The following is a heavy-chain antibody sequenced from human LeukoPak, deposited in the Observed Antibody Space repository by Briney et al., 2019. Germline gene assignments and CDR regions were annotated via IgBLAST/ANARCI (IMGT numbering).Heavy chain of an antibody. J-gene: IGHJ5*02. CDR3: AKTPLRFGELLPLWFGP. D-gene: IGHD3-10*01. CDR2: ISGSGGST. V-gene: IGHV3-23*01. Sequence: GALRLSCAASGFTFSSYAMSWVRQAPGKGLEGVSAISGSGGSTYYADSVKSRFTISRDNSKNTLYLQMNSLRAEDTAVYYCAKTPLRFGELLPLWFGPWGQGTLVTVSS. CDR1: GFTFSSYA.